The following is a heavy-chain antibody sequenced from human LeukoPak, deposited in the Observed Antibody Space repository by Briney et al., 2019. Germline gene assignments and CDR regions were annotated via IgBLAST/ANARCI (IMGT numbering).Heavy chain of an antibody. CDR3: ESEEESYYDSSGYYN. V-gene: IGHV1-69*13. Sequence: ASVKVSCKASVGTFSSYAISWVRQAPGQGLEWMGGIIPIFGTANYAQKFQGRVTITADESTSTAYMELSSLRSEDTAVYYCESEEESYYDSSGYYNWGQGTLVTVSS. CDR1: VGTFSSYA. D-gene: IGHD3-22*01. J-gene: IGHJ4*02. CDR2: IIPIFGTA.